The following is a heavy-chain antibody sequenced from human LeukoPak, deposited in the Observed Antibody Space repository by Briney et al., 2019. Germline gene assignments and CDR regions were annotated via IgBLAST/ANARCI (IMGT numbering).Heavy chain of an antibody. CDR2: ISSSATYI. Sequence: GGSLRLSCAGSGFTFSSYTMNWVRQAPGKGLEWVSSISSSATYIYYADSVRGRFTISRDDAENSLFLHMNSLRAEDTAVYYCATWDDYGDYVAFEYWGQGTLVTVSS. D-gene: IGHD4-17*01. CDR1: GFTFSSYT. V-gene: IGHV3-21*01. CDR3: ATWDDYGDYVAFEY. J-gene: IGHJ4*02.